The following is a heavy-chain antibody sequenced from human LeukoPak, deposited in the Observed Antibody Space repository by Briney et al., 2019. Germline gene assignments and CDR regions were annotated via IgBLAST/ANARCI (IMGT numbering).Heavy chain of an antibody. V-gene: IGHV1-2*02. CDR1: GYTFTGYY. CDR2: INPNSGGT. CDR3: ARDFLVGYCSSTSCYLGY. Sequence: ASVKVSCKASGYTFTGYYMHWVRQAPGQGLEWMGWINPNSGGTNYAQKFQGRVTITRDTSISTAYMELSRLRSDDTAVYYCARDFLVGYCSSTSCYLGYWGQGTLVTVSS. J-gene: IGHJ4*02. D-gene: IGHD2-2*01.